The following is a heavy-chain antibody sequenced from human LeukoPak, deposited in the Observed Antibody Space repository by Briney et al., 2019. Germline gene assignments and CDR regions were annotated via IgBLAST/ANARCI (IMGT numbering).Heavy chain of an antibody. D-gene: IGHD6-13*01. Sequence: GRSLRLSCTASGFTFGDYAMSWVRQAPGKGLEWVGFIRSKAYGGTTEYAASVKGRFTISRDDSKSIAYLQMNSLETEDTAVYYCTKYSSSHGMDVWGKGTTVTVSS. V-gene: IGHV3-49*04. J-gene: IGHJ6*04. CDR3: TKYSSSHGMDV. CDR2: IRSKAYGGTT. CDR1: GFTFGDYA.